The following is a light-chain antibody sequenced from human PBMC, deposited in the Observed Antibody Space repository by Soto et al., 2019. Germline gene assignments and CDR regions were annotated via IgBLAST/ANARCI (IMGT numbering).Light chain of an antibody. J-gene: IGKJ4*01. Sequence: DIQMTHSPASVSASVGDRVTITCRASQGISSWLAWYQQKPVKAHKLLIYAASSLQSGVPSRFSGSGSSHDFTLTFRRLQPEDFATSYCNNANSFPLTFRAGTKV. CDR3: NNANSFPLT. CDR1: QGISSW. CDR2: AAS. V-gene: IGKV1-12*01.